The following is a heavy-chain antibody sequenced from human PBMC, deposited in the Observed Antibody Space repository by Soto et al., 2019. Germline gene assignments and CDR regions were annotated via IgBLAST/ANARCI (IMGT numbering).Heavy chain of an antibody. D-gene: IGHD3-3*01. Sequence: LRLSCAASGFTFSSYSMNWVRQAPGKGLEWVSYISSSSSSIYYADSVKGRFTISRDNAKNSLYLQMNSLRDEDTAVYYCARDYEYWSGYYKGFDYWGQGTLVTVSS. CDR3: ARDYEYWSGYYKGFDY. CDR1: GFTFSSYS. V-gene: IGHV3-48*02. J-gene: IGHJ4*02. CDR2: ISSSSSSI.